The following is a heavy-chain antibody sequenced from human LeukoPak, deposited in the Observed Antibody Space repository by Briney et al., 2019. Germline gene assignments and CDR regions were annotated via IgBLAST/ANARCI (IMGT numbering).Heavy chain of an antibody. CDR2: ISGSGGST. CDR3: AREPPGTVGYYYGMDV. V-gene: IGHV3-23*01. J-gene: IGHJ6*02. Sequence: GGSLRLSCAASGFTFSSYATSWVRQAPGKGLEWVSAISGSGGSTYYADSVKGRFTISRDNSKNTLYLQMNSLRAEDTAVYYCAREPPGTVGYYYGMDVWGQGTTVTVSS. CDR1: GFTFSSYA. D-gene: IGHD1-1*01.